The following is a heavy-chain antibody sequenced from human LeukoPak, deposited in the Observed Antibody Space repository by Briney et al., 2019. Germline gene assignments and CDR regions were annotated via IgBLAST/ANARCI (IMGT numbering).Heavy chain of an antibody. CDR3: ARDFKQQLETPCLNY. V-gene: IGHV3-7*01. CDR1: GFTFSSYW. Sequence: GGSLRLSCAASGFTFSSYWMSWVRQAPGKGLEWVANIKQDGSEKYYVDSVKGRFTISRDNAKNSLYLQMNSLRAEDTAVYYCARDFKQQLETPCLNYWGQGTLVTVSS. J-gene: IGHJ4*02. D-gene: IGHD6-13*01. CDR2: IKQDGSEK.